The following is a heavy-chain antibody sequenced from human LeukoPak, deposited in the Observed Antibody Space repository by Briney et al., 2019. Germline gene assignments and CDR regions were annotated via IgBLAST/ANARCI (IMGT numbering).Heavy chain of an antibody. CDR3: AIHKARDFDWGLPGWIEP. J-gene: IGHJ5*02. Sequence: SETLSLTCTLSGGSISTTSHYWPWIRQSPGRGLEWLGTLFHSGSTYDNPSLKSRVTISADTSKNQFSLQLTDVTAADTSVYYCAIHKARDFDWGLPGWIEPSGQGILVTVSS. CDR1: GGSISTTSHY. D-gene: IGHD7-27*01. V-gene: IGHV4-39*01. CDR2: LFHSGST.